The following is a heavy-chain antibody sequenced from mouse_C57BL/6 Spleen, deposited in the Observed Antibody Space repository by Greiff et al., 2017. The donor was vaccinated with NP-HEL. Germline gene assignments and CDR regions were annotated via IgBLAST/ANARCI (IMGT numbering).Heavy chain of an antibody. D-gene: IGHD1-1*01. CDR1: GYTFTSYW. Sequence: QVQLQQPGAELVRPGSSVKLSCKASGYTFTSYWMHWVKQRPIQGLEWIGNIDPSDSETHYNQKFKDKATLTVDKSSSTAYMQLSSLTSGDSAVYYCARRTYGSATGWYFDVWGTGTTVTVSS. CDR3: ARRTYGSATGWYFDV. CDR2: IDPSDSET. J-gene: IGHJ1*03. V-gene: IGHV1-52*01.